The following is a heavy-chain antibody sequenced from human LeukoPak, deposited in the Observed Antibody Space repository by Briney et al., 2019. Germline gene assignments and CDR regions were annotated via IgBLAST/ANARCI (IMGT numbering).Heavy chain of an antibody. J-gene: IGHJ4*02. CDR1: GDSVSSNSAA. CDR3: ARTKGIAVAGTYDY. V-gene: IGHV6-1*01. Sequence: SQTLSLTCAISGDSVSSNSAAWNWIRQSPSRGLEWLGRTYNRSKWYNYYAGSVKSRITINPDTSKNQFSLQLNSVTPEDTAVYYCARTKGIAVAGTYDYWGQGTLVTVSS. CDR2: TYNRSKWYN. D-gene: IGHD6-19*01.